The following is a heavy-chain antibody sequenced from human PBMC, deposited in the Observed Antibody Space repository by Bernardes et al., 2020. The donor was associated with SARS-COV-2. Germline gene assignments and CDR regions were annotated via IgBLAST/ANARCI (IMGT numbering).Heavy chain of an antibody. CDR3: ARSPLGIAPFDY. CDR1: GFTFSDHN. J-gene: IGHJ4*02. Sequence: GGSLRLSSAASGFTFSDHNMDWVRQAPGKGLEWVARTRNKANRYTTEYAASVKGRFTISGDESTNSVYLQMNSLRTEDTAVYYCARSPLGIAPFDYWGRGTLVTVSS. D-gene: IGHD2-21*01. CDR2: TRNKANRYTT. V-gene: IGHV3-72*01.